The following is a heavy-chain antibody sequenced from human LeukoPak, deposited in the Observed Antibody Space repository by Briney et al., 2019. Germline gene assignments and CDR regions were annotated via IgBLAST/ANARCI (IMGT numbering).Heavy chain of an antibody. Sequence: SGPTLVNPTQTLTLTCTFSGFSLSTSGMRVGLIRQPPGKALEWLARIDWDDDKFYSTSLKTRLTISKDTSKNQVVLTMTNMDPVDTATYYCARIQGSSWGLWFDPWGQGTLVTVSS. CDR2: IDWDDDK. CDR3: ARIQGSSWGLWFDP. J-gene: IGHJ5*02. D-gene: IGHD6-13*01. V-gene: IGHV2-70*04. CDR1: GFSLSTSGMR.